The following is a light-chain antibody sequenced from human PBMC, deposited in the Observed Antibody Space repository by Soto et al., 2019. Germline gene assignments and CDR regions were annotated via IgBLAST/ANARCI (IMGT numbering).Light chain of an antibody. CDR3: QQFSSSTWT. J-gene: IGKJ1*01. V-gene: IGKV3-20*01. CDR1: QSVSSSY. Sequence: DIVLTQPPGTLSLSPGERATLSCRSSQSVSSSYLAWYQQKPGQAPRLLIYDASSRATGIPDRFSGGGSGTDFTLTISRLEPEDVAVYYCQQFSSSTWTLGQGTKVDI. CDR2: DAS.